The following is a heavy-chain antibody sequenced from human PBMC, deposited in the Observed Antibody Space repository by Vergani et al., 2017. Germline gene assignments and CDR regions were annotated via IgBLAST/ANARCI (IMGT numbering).Heavy chain of an antibody. Sequence: EVQLVESGGGLVQPGGSLRLSCAASGFTFSSYWMSWVRQAPGKGLEWVANIKQDGSEKYYVDSVKGRFTISRDNAKNSLYLQMNSLRAEDTAVYYCARGYCSGGSCYSLDYWGQGTLVTVSS. D-gene: IGHD2-15*01. CDR1: GFTFSSYW. V-gene: IGHV3-7*01. CDR2: IKQDGSEK. J-gene: IGHJ4*02. CDR3: ARGYCSGGSCYSLDY.